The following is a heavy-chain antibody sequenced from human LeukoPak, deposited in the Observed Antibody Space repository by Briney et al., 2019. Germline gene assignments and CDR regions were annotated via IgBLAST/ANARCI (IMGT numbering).Heavy chain of an antibody. CDR2: ISLRGLT. CDR3: ARTSEDTGYGDFDY. V-gene: IGHV4-4*02. Sequence: SETLSLTCGVSGGSISGTNWWSWVRQPPGQGLEWVGEISLRGLTNYNPSLRSRLTMSLDESKNQVSLNLTSVTAADTAVYYCARTSEDTGYGDFDYWGQGTLVTVSS. D-gene: IGHD4-17*01. CDR1: GGSISGTNW. J-gene: IGHJ4*02.